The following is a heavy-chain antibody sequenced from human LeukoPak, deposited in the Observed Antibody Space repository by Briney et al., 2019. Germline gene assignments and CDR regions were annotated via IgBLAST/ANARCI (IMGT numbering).Heavy chain of an antibody. D-gene: IGHD3-22*01. CDR2: ISYDGSNK. J-gene: IGHJ4*02. Sequence: PGRSLGLSCAASGFTFSSYAMHWVRQAPGKGLEWVTLISYDGSNKYYADSVKGRFTISRDNSKNTLYLQMNSLRAEDTAVYYCARGPPMYSYGSSDYHYDYFDYWGQGTLVTVSS. CDR1: GFTFSSYA. V-gene: IGHV3-30*04. CDR3: ARGPPMYSYGSSDYHYDYFDY.